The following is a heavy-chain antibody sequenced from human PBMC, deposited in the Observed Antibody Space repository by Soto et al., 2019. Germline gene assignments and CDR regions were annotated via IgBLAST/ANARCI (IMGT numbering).Heavy chain of an antibody. V-gene: IGHV1-3*04. J-gene: IGHJ6*02. CDR1: GYTFATYA. Sequence: QVQLVQSGAEVKKPGASVKVSCKASGYTFATYAIHWVRQAPGQRLELMGWINTGNGYTEYSQNFLGRVNVTGDTSASKAYMELSSLRSEDTAMYYCTRVNTIFLNPDCCSYDMDVWGRGTTVTVAS. CDR2: INTGNGYT. CDR3: TRVNTIFLNPDCCSYDMDV. D-gene: IGHD3-9*01.